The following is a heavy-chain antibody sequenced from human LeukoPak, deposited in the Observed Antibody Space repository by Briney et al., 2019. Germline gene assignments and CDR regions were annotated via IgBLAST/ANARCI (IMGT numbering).Heavy chain of an antibody. CDR2: IRYDAINQ. V-gene: IGHV3-30*02. CDR3: AKDRTVWPDAFDI. CDR1: GFNFAGSG. D-gene: IGHD1-14*01. Sequence: PGGSLRLSCVTSGFNFAGSGFHWVRQAPGKGLEWVAFIRYDAINQYYADSVKGRFTISRDNSKSTVFLQMNSLRADDTAIYYCAKDRTVWPDAFDIWGQGTMVTVSS. J-gene: IGHJ3*02.